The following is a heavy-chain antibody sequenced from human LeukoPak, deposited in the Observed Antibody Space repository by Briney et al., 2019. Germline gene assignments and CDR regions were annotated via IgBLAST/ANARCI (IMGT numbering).Heavy chain of an antibody. CDR3: ARGDGSSGWYLDY. CDR2: ITVSGSTK. Sequence: PGGSLRLSCAASGFTFSSYSMNWVRQAPGKGLEWVSYITVSGSTKYYADSVKGRFTISRDNAKNSLYLQMNSLRAEDTAVYYCARGDGSSGWYLDYWGQGTLVTVSS. V-gene: IGHV3-48*04. D-gene: IGHD6-19*01. CDR1: GFTFSSYS. J-gene: IGHJ4*02.